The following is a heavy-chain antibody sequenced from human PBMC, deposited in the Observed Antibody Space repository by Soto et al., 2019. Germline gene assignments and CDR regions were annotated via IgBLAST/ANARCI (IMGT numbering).Heavy chain of an antibody. V-gene: IGHV3-48*02. D-gene: IGHD6-19*01. CDR3: ARETGLTSSDWSDYFDF. CDR2: ISGSGGTI. CDR1: GFTLSSYS. Sequence: EVQLVESGGGLVQPGGSLRLSCAASGFTLSSYSMHWVRQAPGKGLEWVSYISGSGGTIYYADSVKGRFTISRDNAKNSLSVQMNSQRDEDTAVYFCARETGLTSSDWSDYFDFGCQGTLVTVSS. J-gene: IGHJ4*02.